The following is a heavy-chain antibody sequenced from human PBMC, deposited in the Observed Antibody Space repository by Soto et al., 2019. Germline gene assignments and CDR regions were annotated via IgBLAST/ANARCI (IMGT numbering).Heavy chain of an antibody. Sequence: SETLSLTCAVSGYSISSGYYWGWIRQPPGKGLEWIGSIYHSGSTYYNPSLESRVTISVDTSKNQFSLKLSSVTAADTAVYYCARDQLPGNDFDYWGQGTLVTVSS. CDR3: ARDQLPGNDFDY. D-gene: IGHD2-2*01. J-gene: IGHJ4*02. V-gene: IGHV4-38-2*02. CDR1: GYSISSGYY. CDR2: IYHSGST.